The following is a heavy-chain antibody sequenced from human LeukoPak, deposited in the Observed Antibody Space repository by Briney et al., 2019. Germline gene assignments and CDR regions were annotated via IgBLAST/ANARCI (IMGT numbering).Heavy chain of an antibody. CDR2: IYYSGST. CDR1: GGSVSSYY. Sequence: SETLSLTCTVSGGSVSSYYWSWIRQPPGKGLEWIGYIYYSGSTNYNPSLKSRVTISVDTSKNQFSLKLSSVTAADTAVYYCARDRIAVAGTGYWGQGTLVTVSS. D-gene: IGHD6-19*01. CDR3: ARDRIAVAGTGY. J-gene: IGHJ4*02. V-gene: IGHV4-59*02.